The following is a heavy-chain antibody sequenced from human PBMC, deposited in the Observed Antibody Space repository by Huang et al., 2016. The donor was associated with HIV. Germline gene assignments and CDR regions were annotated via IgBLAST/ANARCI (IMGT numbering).Heavy chain of an antibody. J-gene: IGHJ2*01. CDR1: GGSINTGRYY. CDR3: ARNHDFWRGRMFAISYFDV. D-gene: IGHD3-3*01. CDR2: LYYTVQM. V-gene: IGHV4-39*01. Sequence: QMRFQESGPGLVKPSGTLSLTCNVSGGSINTGRYYWGWVRQPPGKGLEWVGSLYYTVQMHYDPSLKGRLTMSADTSKNPFSLNLSSVTAADTAIYYGARNHDFWRGRMFAISYFDVWGRGTLVTVAS.